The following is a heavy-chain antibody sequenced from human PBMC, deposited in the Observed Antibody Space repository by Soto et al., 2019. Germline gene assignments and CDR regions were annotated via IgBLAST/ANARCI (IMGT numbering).Heavy chain of an antibody. V-gene: IGHV5-51*01. J-gene: IGHJ6*02. CDR1: GYSFTSYW. Sequence: GESLKISCKGSGYSFTSYWIGWVRQMPGKGLEWMGIIYPGDSDTRYSPSFQGQVTISADKSISTAYRQWSSLKASDTAMYYCARHSSSSWLYYYYGMDVWGQGTTVTVSS. CDR3: ARHSSSSWLYYYYGMDV. D-gene: IGHD6-13*01. CDR2: IYPGDSDT.